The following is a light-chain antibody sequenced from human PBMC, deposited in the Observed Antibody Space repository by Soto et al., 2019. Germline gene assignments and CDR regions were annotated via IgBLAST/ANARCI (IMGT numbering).Light chain of an antibody. V-gene: IGLV1-44*01. J-gene: IGLJ2*01. CDR1: SSNIGSNT. CDR3: AAWDDSLTGVL. CDR2: SNN. Sequence: QAVLTQPPSASGTPGQRVTISCSGSSSNIGSNTVNWYQQLPGTAPKLLIYSNNQRPSGVPDRFSGSKSGTSASLAISGLQSEDEAGYYCAAWDDSLTGVLFGGGTKLTVL.